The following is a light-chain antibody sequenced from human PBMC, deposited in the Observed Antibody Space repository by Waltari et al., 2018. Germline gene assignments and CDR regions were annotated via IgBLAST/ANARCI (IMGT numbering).Light chain of an antibody. V-gene: IGLV2-11*01. Sequence: QSALTQPRSVSGSPGQSVTISCAGTSRDVGGYDYVSWFQQHPGKVPKRLIYDVNERPADVPDRFSGSKSANTASLTISGLQTEDEADYYCCSFAGSYTYVFGSGTRVTVL. J-gene: IGLJ1*01. CDR2: DVN. CDR3: CSFAGSYTYV. CDR1: SRDVGGYDY.